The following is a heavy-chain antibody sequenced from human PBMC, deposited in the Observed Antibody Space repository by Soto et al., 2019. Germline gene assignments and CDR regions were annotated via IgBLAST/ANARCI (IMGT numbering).Heavy chain of an antibody. J-gene: IGHJ4*02. Sequence: EVQLVQCGVEVKKPGESLKISCKGSGYNFTTSWIAWVRQMPGKGLEWMGIIYPADPDIRYSPSLQGQVTISADKSISPASRQWSSLKPSDTAMYYCASLFSGPPPFASWGQDPLAPASS. CDR2: IYPADPDI. D-gene: IGHD6-19*01. CDR3: ASLFSGPPPFAS. V-gene: IGHV5-51*01. CDR1: GYNFTTSW.